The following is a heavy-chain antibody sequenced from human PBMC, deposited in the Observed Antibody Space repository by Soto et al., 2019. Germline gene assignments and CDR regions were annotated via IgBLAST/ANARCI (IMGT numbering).Heavy chain of an antibody. J-gene: IGHJ4*02. V-gene: IGHV1-3*01. Sequence: ASVKVSCKASGYTFTNYAVHWVRQAPGQRLEWMGWINAGNGNTRYSQKFQGRVTITRDTSARTAYMELSSLRSEDTAVYYCARALAYCGGDCFTGGYWGQGTLVTVSS. D-gene: IGHD2-21*02. CDR3: ARALAYCGGDCFTGGY. CDR2: INAGNGNT. CDR1: GYTFTNYA.